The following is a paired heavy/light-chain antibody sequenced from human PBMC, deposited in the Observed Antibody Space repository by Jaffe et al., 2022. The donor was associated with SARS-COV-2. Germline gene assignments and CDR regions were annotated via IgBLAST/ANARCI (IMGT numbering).Heavy chain of an antibody. CDR2: IYPGNSDT. D-gene: IGHD5-12*01. Sequence: EVQVVQSGEEVKKPGESLKMSCKASGYTFTNYWIAWVRQMPGKGLEWMGSIYPGNSDTRYSPSFQGQVTISADKSINTAYVQWSSLKASDSGLYYCARHYTAFSAYDPWGQGTLVTVSS. J-gene: IGHJ5*02. CDR1: GYTFTNYW. CDR3: ARHYTAFSAYDP. V-gene: IGHV5-51*01.
Light chain of an antibody. V-gene: IGKV3-20*01. J-gene: IGKJ2*01. CDR1: QSISSSY. Sequence: IVLTQSPGTLSLSPGERASLSCRASQSISSSYLAWFQQKPGQAPRLLIYGASRRATGIPDRFSGSGSGTDFTLTISRLEPEDFAVYYCQHYGTSPHTFGQGTNLEIK. CDR3: QHYGTSPHT. CDR2: GAS.